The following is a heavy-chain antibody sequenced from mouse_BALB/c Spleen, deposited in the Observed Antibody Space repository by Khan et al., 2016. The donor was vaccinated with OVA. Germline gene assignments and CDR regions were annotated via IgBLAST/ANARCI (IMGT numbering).Heavy chain of an antibody. D-gene: IGHD4-1*01. J-gene: IGHJ4*01. V-gene: IGHV3-2*02. CDR2: ISYSGST. Sequence: VQLKQSGPGLVKPSQSLSLTCTVTGYSITSDYAWNWIRQFPGNKLEWMGYISYSGSTTYNPSPKSRISITRATAKDQFFLQLKSVTSEDTATYYCASELGRYDALDYWGQGTSVTVSS. CDR1: GYSITSDYA. CDR3: ASELGRYDALDY.